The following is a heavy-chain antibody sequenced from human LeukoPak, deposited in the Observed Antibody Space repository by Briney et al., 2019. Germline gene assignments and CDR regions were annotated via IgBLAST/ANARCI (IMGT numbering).Heavy chain of an antibody. D-gene: IGHD6-25*01. CDR3: AREGGFYRPLDY. Sequence: PSETLSLTCGVSGGSVSSTNWWTWIRQPPGKGLEWIGEVHLDGRTNFNPSLKSRLTMSVDLSENHVSLKLTSVTAADTAVFYCAREGGFYRPLDYSGQGTLVTVSS. CDR1: GGSVSSTNW. CDR2: VHLDGRT. J-gene: IGHJ4*02. V-gene: IGHV4-4*02.